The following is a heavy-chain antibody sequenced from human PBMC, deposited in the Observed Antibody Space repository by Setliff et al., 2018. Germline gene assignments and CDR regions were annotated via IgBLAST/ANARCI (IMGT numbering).Heavy chain of an antibody. J-gene: IGHJ6*02. CDR3: ARDVPFWSGYYTGYYYYGMDV. CDR2: MNPNSGNT. CDR1: GYTFTSYD. V-gene: IGHV1-8*02. Sequence: GASVKVSCKASGYTFTSYDINWVRQATGQGLEWMGWMNPNSGNTGYAQKFQGRVTMTRNTSISTAYMELSSLRSEDTAVYYCARDVPFWSGYYTGYYYYGMDVWGQGTTVTVSS. D-gene: IGHD3-3*01.